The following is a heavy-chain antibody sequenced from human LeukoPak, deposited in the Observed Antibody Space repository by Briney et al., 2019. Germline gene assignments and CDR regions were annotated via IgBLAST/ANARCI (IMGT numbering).Heavy chain of an antibody. CDR3: ARTYYYDSSGYYYGHWFDP. D-gene: IGHD3-22*01. J-gene: IGHJ5*02. CDR2: ISAYNGNT. V-gene: IGHV1-18*01. Sequence: ASVKVSCKASGYTFTNFGISWVRPAPGQGLEWRGWISAYNGNTNYAQELQGRVTMTTDTSTSTAYMELRSLRSDDTAVYYCARTYYYDSSGYYYGHWFDPWGQGTLVTVSS. CDR1: GYTFTNFG.